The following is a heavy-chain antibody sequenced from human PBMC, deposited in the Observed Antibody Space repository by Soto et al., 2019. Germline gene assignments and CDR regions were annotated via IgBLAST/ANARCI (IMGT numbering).Heavy chain of an antibody. CDR3: ARAGAAPYYYYGMDV. V-gene: IGHV1-18*01. Sequence: QVQLVQSGAEVRKPGASVKVSCKASGYTFSTPGMCWLRQSPGQGIAWMGWISTYNGDTNDAPKFQDRVTLTSDTSTSTVYMELRSLRSDDTAVYYGARAGAAPYYYYGMDVGGQGTRVTVSS. D-gene: IGHD2-15*01. CDR2: ISTYNGDT. CDR1: GYTFSTPG. J-gene: IGHJ6*02.